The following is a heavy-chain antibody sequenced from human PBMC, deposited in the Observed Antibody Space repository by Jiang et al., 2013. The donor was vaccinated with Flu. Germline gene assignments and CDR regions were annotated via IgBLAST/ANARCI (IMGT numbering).Heavy chain of an antibody. J-gene: IGHJ4*02. Sequence: GPGLVKPSETLSLTCVVTGGSVSSRSFYWTWIRQPPGKGLEWLGSVFYTGSTNYNPSLESRPTILVDTSKNRVSLKLTSATTADTATYYCARENLPNHYENSGYLDSWGKGTMVTVSS. D-gene: IGHD3-22*01. CDR1: GGSVSSRSFY. V-gene: IGHV4-61*01. CDR2: VFYTGST. CDR3: ARENLPNHYENSGYLDS.